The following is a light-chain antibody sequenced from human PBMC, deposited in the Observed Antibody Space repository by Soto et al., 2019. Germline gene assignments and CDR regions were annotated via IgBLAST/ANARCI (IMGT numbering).Light chain of an antibody. CDR2: GAS. Sequence: EIVLTQSPGTLSLSPGERATLSCRASQSVSSSYLAWYQQKPGQAPRLLIYGASSRATGIPDRFSGSGSGTDFTLTISRLEPEDLAVYYCQQYGSSLWPFGQGTKVDIK. J-gene: IGKJ1*01. V-gene: IGKV3-20*01. CDR1: QSVSSSY. CDR3: QQYGSSLWP.